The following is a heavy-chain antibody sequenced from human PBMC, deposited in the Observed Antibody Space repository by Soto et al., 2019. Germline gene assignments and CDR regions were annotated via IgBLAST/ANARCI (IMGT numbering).Heavy chain of an antibody. CDR1: GGSISSSNC. CDR3: ARSGTTTDY. CDR2: IYHSGST. J-gene: IGHJ4*02. V-gene: IGHV4-4*01. D-gene: IGHD1-1*01. Sequence: PSETLSRTCAASGGSISSSNCWSCVRQPPGKGLEWIGEIYHSGSTNYNPSLKSRVTISVDKSKNQFSLKLSSVTAADTAVYCCARSGTTTDYWGQGTLVTVSS.